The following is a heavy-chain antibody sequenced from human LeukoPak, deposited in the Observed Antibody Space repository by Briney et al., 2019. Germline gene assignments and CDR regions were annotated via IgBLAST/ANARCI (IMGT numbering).Heavy chain of an antibody. CDR2: IASDGSST. CDR1: GFTFSSYW. CDR3: AKTRPLDSSSWSHGDY. D-gene: IGHD6-13*01. V-gene: IGHV3-74*01. J-gene: IGHJ4*02. Sequence: PGGSLRLSCAASGFTFSSYWMNWVRQAPGKGLVWVSRIASDGSSTTYADSVKGRFSISRDNAENMLYLQVNSLRAEDTAVYYCAKTRPLDSSSWSHGDYWGQGTLVTVSS.